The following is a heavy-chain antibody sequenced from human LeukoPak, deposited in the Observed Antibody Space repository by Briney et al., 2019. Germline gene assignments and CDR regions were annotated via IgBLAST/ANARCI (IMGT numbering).Heavy chain of an antibody. J-gene: IGHJ5*02. V-gene: IGHV3-74*01. CDR2: INSDGIDT. CDR3: ARDLGQYYDTSDNWFDP. Sequence: GGSLRLSCAASGFTFSNCWMHWVRHAPGKGLVWVSRINSDGIDTSYADSVKGRFTISRDNAKNTLNLQMNSLRAEDTAVYYCARDLGQYYDTSDNWFDPWGQGTLVTVSS. D-gene: IGHD3-22*01. CDR1: GFTFSNCW.